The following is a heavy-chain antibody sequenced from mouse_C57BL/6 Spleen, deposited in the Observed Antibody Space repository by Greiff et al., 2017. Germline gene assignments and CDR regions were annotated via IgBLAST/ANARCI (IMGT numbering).Heavy chain of an antibody. CDR2: INPNNGGT. Sequence: EVQLQQSGPELVKPGASVKISCKASGYTFTDYYMNWVKQSHGKSLEWIGDINPNNGGTSYNQKFKGKATLTVDKSSSTAYMELRSLTSEDSAVYYGARGPYYYGSSYGYFDYWGQGTTLTVSS. V-gene: IGHV1-26*01. CDR3: ARGPYYYGSSYGYFDY. D-gene: IGHD1-1*01. CDR1: GYTFTDYY. J-gene: IGHJ2*01.